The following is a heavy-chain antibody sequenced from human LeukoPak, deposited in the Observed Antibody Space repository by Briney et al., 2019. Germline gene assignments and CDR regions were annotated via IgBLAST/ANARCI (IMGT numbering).Heavy chain of an antibody. J-gene: IGHJ3*02. CDR1: GFTFSDYY. Sequence: GGSLRLSCAASGFTFSDYYMSWVRQAPGKGLEWVSAISGSGGSTYYADSVKGRFTISRDNSKNTLYLQMNSLRAEDTAVYYCAKLGGATVAFDIWGQGTMVTVSS. CDR3: AKLGGATVAFDI. D-gene: IGHD1-26*01. CDR2: ISGSGGST. V-gene: IGHV3-23*01.